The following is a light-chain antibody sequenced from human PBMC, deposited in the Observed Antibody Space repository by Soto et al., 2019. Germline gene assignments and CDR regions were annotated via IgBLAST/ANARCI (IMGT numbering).Light chain of an antibody. CDR1: SSDVEYYNL. J-gene: IGLJ7*01. Sequence: QSALTQPVSVSGSPGQSITISCTGTSSDVEYYNLVSWYQQHPGKAPKAIIYEVYKRPSGVSDRFSGSKSGNTASLTISGLQPEDEAVYYCCSYAGVRGIVSGGGTQLTVL. V-gene: IGLV2-23*02. CDR3: CSYAGVRGIV. CDR2: EVY.